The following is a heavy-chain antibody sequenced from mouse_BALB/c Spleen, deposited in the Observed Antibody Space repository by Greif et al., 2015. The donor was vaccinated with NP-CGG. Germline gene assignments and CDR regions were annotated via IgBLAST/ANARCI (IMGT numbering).Heavy chain of an antibody. CDR1: GFTFSSYA. V-gene: IGHV5-9-3*01. D-gene: IGHD2-3*01. Sequence: EVQLQQSGGGLVKPGGSLKLSCEASGFTFSSYAMPWVRQTPGKRLEWVATISRGGSYTYYPDSVKGRFTISRDNAKNTLYLQMSSLRSEDTAMYYCARIYDGYYRAMDYWGQGTSVTVSS. J-gene: IGHJ4*01. CDR3: ARIYDGYYRAMDY. CDR2: ISRGGSYT.